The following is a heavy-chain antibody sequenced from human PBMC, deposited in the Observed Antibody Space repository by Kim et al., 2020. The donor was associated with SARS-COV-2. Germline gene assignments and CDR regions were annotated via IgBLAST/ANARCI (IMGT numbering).Heavy chain of an antibody. CDR2: INPNSGNR. Sequence: ASVKVSCKASGYTFTSYDINWVRKATGQGLEWMALINPNSGNRGSAQKFQGRVSMTTNTPTSTAYMELSSLTSEDTAVYYCARWVSSSSLVNYYSMDVWGQGTTVTVSS. CDR3: ARWVSSSSLVNYYSMDV. D-gene: IGHD6-6*01. V-gene: IGHV1-8*01. CDR1: GYTFTSYD. J-gene: IGHJ6*02.